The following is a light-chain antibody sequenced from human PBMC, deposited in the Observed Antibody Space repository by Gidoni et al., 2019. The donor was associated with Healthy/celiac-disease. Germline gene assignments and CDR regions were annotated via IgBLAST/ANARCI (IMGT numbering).Light chain of an antibody. CDR2: AAA. V-gene: IGKV1-39*01. J-gene: IGKJ1*01. Sequence: DIQMTQSPSSLSASVGDRVTITCRASQSISNYLNWYQQKPGKAPKLLIYAAASLQSGVPSRFGGSGSGTDFTLTIRSLQPEDFATYYCQQSYSTLRTFGQXTKVEIK. CDR1: QSISNY. CDR3: QQSYSTLRT.